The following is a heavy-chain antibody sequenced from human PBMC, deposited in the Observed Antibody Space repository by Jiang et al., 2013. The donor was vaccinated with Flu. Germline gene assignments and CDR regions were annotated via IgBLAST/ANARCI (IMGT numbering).Heavy chain of an antibody. Sequence: GLVKPSETLSLTCTVSGGSISSYYWSWIRQPPGKGLEWIGYIYYSGSTNYNPSLKSRVTISVDTSKNQFSLKLSSVTAADTAVYYCARDTAYYDSREPNYGMDVWGQGTTVTVSS. V-gene: IGHV4-59*01. CDR2: IYYSGST. CDR3: ARDTAYYDSREPNYGMDV. D-gene: IGHD3-22*01. CDR1: GGSISSYY. J-gene: IGHJ6*02.